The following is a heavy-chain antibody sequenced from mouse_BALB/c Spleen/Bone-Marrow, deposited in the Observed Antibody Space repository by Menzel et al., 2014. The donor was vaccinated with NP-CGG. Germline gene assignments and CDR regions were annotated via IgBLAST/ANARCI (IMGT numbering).Heavy chain of an antibody. CDR3: ARKEYDEAWFAY. CDR1: GFSLSSYS. D-gene: IGHD2-14*01. Sequence: QVQLKESGPGLVAPSQSLSIPCTVSGFSLSSYSVHWVRQPPGKGLEWLGMIWGGGSTDYNSALKSRLSISKDNSKSQVFLKMNSLQSDDIAMYYCARKEYDEAWFAYWGQGTLVTVSA. V-gene: IGHV2-6-4*01. J-gene: IGHJ3*01. CDR2: IWGGGST.